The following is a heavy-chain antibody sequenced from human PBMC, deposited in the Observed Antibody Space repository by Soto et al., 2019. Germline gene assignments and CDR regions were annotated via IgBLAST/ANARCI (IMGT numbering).Heavy chain of an antibody. V-gene: IGHV3-23*01. CDR3: AKIVVGSPDY. CDR2: ISGTGGNT. Sequence: EVQLLESGGALLQPGGSLRLSCAASGFIFSTYAMSWVRQAPGQGLEWVSMISGTGGNTHYADSVKGRFTISRDNSRNTLFLQINSLRAEDTAVYYCAKIVVGSPDYWGQGTLVTVSS. J-gene: IGHJ4*02. D-gene: IGHD3-22*01. CDR1: GFIFSTYA.